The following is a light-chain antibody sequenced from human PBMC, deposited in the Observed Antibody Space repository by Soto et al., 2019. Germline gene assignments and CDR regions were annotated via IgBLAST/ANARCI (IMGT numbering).Light chain of an antibody. CDR3: QQSYSTPRI. CDR2: AAS. CDR1: QNIDYY. Sequence: DIQMTQSPSSLSASVGDRVTITCRASQNIDYYLNWYQQKPGKAPKLLISAASSLESGVPSRFSGSGSGIDFTLTISSLQPEDGATYYCQQSYSTPRIFGQGTRLEIK. J-gene: IGKJ2*01. V-gene: IGKV1-39*01.